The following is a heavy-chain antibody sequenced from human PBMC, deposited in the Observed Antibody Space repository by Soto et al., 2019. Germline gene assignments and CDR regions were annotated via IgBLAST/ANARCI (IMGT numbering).Heavy chain of an antibody. CDR1: GYXFTNYL. CDR3: AASIFYYGMDV. Sequence: EXLKIYCKCSGYXFTNYLLVWVRQMPGKGLECIGIIYPGYSDTKYNPPFQGQVTISAEKSITTTYLRWTRIKSSDTAIYYCAASIFYYGMDVWGQGTTVTVSS. J-gene: IGHJ6*02. V-gene: IGHV5-51*01. CDR2: IYPGYSDT.